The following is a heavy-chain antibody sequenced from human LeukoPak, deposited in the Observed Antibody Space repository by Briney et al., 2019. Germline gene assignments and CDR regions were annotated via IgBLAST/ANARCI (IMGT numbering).Heavy chain of an antibody. V-gene: IGHV3-23*01. J-gene: IGHJ4*02. CDR2: IGNTET. D-gene: IGHD3-3*01. CDR3: EKDWIQFNRVFDSFVS. CDR1: GFTFTSYA. Sequence: GGSLRLSCVASGFTFTSYAVSWGRQAPGKGLELVSTIGNTETFYADSVTGRFTISRDNSKNTVYLHMNSLRVEDTAVYYREKDWIQFNRVFDSFVSWGQGTLVTVSS.